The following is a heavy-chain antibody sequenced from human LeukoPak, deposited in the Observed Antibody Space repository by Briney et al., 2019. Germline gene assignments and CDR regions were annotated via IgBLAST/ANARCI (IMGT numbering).Heavy chain of an antibody. Sequence: GGSLRLSCAASGFTFISYAIHWVRQAPGKGLEWVSSISSSSSYIYYADSVKGRFTISRDNAKNSLYLQMNSLRAEDTAVYYCARDRQDYYDSSGYYNAFDYWGQGTLVTVSS. D-gene: IGHD3-22*01. CDR3: ARDRQDYYDSSGYYNAFDY. J-gene: IGHJ4*02. CDR1: GFTFISYA. V-gene: IGHV3-21*01. CDR2: ISSSSSYI.